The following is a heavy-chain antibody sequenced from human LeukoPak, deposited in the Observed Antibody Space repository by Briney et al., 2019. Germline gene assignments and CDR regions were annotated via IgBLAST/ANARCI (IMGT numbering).Heavy chain of an antibody. CDR3: ARARAGTASDFDY. J-gene: IGHJ4*02. D-gene: IGHD1-7*01. CDR2: IFSGDNP. CDR1: GFTGSSNY. V-gene: IGHV3-53*01. Sequence: GGSLRLSCAASGFTGSSNYMSWVRQAPGKGLEWVSVIFSGDNPDYADSVKGRFTISRDNSKNTLYLQMNSLRAEDAAVYYCARARAGTASDFDYWGQGPLVTVSS.